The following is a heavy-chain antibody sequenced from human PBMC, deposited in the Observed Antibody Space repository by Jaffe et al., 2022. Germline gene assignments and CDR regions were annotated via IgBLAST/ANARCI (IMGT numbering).Heavy chain of an antibody. Sequence: EVQLVESGGGLVQPGGSLRLSCAASGFTFSSYEMNWVRQAPGKGLEWVSYISSSGSTIYYADSVKGRFTISRDNAKNSLYLQMNSLRAEDTAVYYCARDLNNQPAAVDYWGQGTLVTVSS. CDR3: ARDLNNQPAAVDY. CDR1: GFTFSSYE. J-gene: IGHJ4*02. V-gene: IGHV3-48*03. D-gene: IGHD6-13*01. CDR2: ISSSGSTI.